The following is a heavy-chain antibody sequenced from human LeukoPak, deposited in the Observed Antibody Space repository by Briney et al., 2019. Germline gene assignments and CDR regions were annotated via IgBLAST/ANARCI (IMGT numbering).Heavy chain of an antibody. V-gene: IGHV3-53*01. CDR3: AGVGRYVRSIDY. Sequence: PGESLRLSCAAYGFTVSVNYMSWVRQAPGKGLEWVAVIYSGGSTYYEDSVKGRFTISRDNSKNPLSPQMSNLNADDPAVSYCAGVGRYVRSIDYWGQGTLVTVSS. CDR1: GFTVSVNY. J-gene: IGHJ4*02. CDR2: IYSGGST. D-gene: IGHD1-14*01.